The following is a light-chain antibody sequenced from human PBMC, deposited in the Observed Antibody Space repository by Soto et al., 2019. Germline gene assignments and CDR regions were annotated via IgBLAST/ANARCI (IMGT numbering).Light chain of an antibody. CDR3: QQYDSTPPT. CDR1: QSVNSNY. CDR2: GAS. V-gene: IGKV3-20*01. Sequence: PGYRATLSCRASQSVNSNYLAWYQQKPGQAPRLLIYGASNRATDIPYRFSASGSGTDFTLTITRLEAEDFAVYYCQQYDSTPPTFGQGTKVEVK. J-gene: IGKJ1*01.